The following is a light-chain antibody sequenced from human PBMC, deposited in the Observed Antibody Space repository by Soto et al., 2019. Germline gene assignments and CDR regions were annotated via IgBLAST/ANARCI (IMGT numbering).Light chain of an antibody. CDR1: SSNIGNNY. Sequence: QSVLTQPPSVSAAPGQKVTISCSGSSSNIGNNYVSWYQQLPGTAPKLLIYDSNKRPSGIPDRFSGSKSGTSATLGITGLQTGDEADYYCGTWDSSLSAPNWVFGGGTKLTVL. J-gene: IGLJ3*02. CDR2: DSN. CDR3: GTWDSSLSAPNWV. V-gene: IGLV1-51*01.